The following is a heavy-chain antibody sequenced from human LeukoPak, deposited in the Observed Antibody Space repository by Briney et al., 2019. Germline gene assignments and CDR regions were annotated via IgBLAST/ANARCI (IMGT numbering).Heavy chain of an antibody. CDR3: ARANYYDSSGTDY. J-gene: IGHJ4*02. D-gene: IGHD3-22*01. CDR2: INHSGST. V-gene: IGHV4-34*01. CDR1: GGSISSYY. Sequence: SETLSLTCTVSGGSISSYYWSWIRQPPGKGLEWIGEINHSGSTNYNPSLKSRVTISVDTSKNQFSLKLSSVTAADTAVYYCARANYYDSSGTDYWGQGTLVTVSS.